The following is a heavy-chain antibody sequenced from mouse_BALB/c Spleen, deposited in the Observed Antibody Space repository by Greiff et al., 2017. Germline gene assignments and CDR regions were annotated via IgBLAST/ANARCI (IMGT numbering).Heavy chain of an antibody. J-gene: IGHJ3*01. CDR3: ARERGGLYEY. D-gene: IGHD2-3*01. V-gene: IGHV5-6-5*01. Sequence: EVQLVESGGGLVKPGGSLKLSCAASGFTFSSYAMSWVRQTPEKRLEWVASISSGGSTYYPDSVKGRFTISRDNARNILYLQMSSLRSEDTAMYYCARERGGLYEYWGQGTLVTVSA. CDR1: GFTFSSYA. CDR2: ISSGGST.